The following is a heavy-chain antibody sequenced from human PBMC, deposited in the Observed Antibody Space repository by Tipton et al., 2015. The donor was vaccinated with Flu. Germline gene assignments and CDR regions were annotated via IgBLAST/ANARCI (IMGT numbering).Heavy chain of an antibody. CDR1: GYTFTGYY. CDR3: ARAYAGSGWYGPLDV. J-gene: IGHJ6*02. Sequence: QLVQSGAEVKKPGASVKVSCKASGYTFTGYYMHWVRQAPGQGLEWMGRINPNSGGTNYAQKFQGRVTMTRDTSISTAYMELSRLRSDDTAVYYWARAYAGSGWYGPLDVWGQGTTVTVSS. D-gene: IGHD6-19*01. CDR2: INPNSGGT. V-gene: IGHV1-2*06.